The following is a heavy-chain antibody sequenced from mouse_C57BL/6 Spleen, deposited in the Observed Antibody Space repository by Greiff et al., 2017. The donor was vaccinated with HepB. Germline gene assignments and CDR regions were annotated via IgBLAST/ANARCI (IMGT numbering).Heavy chain of an antibody. J-gene: IGHJ1*03. Sequence: QVQLQQPGAELVMPGASVKLSCKASGYTFTSYWMHWVKQRPGQGLEWIGEIDPSDSYTNYNQKFKGKSTLTVDKSSSTAYMRLSSLTSEDSAVYYCARGAPYYYGSSYEYCDVWGTGTTVTVSS. V-gene: IGHV1-69*01. D-gene: IGHD1-1*01. CDR1: GYTFTSYW. CDR2: IDPSDSYT. CDR3: ARGAPYYYGSSYEYCDV.